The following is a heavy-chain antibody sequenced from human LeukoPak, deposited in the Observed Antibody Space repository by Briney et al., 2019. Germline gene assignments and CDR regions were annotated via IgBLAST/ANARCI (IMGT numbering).Heavy chain of an antibody. V-gene: IGHV3-7*01. CDR1: GFTFSSYW. Sequence: GGSLRLSCAASGFTFSSYWMSWVRQAPGKGLEWVANIKQDGSEKYSVDSVKGRFTISRDNAKNSLYLQMNSLRAEDTAVYYCARDPLVVVVAAPFDYWGQGTLVTVSS. J-gene: IGHJ4*02. CDR2: IKQDGSEK. CDR3: ARDPLVVVVAAPFDY. D-gene: IGHD2-15*01.